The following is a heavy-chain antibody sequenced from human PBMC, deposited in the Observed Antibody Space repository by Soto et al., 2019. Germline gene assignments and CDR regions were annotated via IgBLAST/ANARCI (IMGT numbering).Heavy chain of an antibody. CDR3: ARGGISHWAYFYYMDV. CDR2: IYYSGST. V-gene: IGHV4-59*12. Sequence: PSETLSLTCTVSGGSISSYYWSWIRQPPGKGLEWIGYIYYSGSTNYNPSPKSRVTISVDTSKNQFSLTLNSVTAADTATYYCARGGISHWAYFYYMDVWDRGTTVTVSS. D-gene: IGHD2-21*01. CDR1: GGSISSYY. J-gene: IGHJ6*03.